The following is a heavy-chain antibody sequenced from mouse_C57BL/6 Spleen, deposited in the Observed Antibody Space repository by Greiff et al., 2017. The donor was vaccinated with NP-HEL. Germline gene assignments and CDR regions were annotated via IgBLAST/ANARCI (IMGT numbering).Heavy chain of an antibody. Sequence: VKLMESGPGVVQPSQSLSITCTVSGFSLTSYGVHWVRQSPGKGLEWLGVIWSGGSTDYNAAFISRLSISKDNSKSQVFFKMNSLQADDTAIYYCARPLWPFAYWGQGTLVTVSA. CDR3: ARPLWPFAY. J-gene: IGHJ3*01. CDR2: IWSGGST. V-gene: IGHV2-2*01. D-gene: IGHD6-1*01. CDR1: GFSLTSYG.